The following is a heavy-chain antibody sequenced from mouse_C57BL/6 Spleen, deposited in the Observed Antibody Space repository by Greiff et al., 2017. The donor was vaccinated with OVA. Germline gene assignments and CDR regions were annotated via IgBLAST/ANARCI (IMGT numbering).Heavy chain of an antibody. CDR3: ARSVGLRHYFDY. V-gene: IGHV1-55*01. J-gene: IGHJ2*01. D-gene: IGHD2-4*01. CDR2: IYPGSGST. CDR1: GYTFTSYW. Sequence: QVQLKQPGAELVKPGASVKMSCKASGYTFTSYWITWVKQRPGQGLEWIGDIYPGSGSTNYNEKFKSKATLTVDTSSSTAYMQLSSLTSEDSAVYYCARSVGLRHYFDYWGQGTTLTVSS.